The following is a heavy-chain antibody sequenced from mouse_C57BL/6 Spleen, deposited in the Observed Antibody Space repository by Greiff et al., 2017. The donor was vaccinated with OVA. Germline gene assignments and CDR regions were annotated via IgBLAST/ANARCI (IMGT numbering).Heavy chain of an antibody. V-gene: IGHV1-69*01. CDR3: TRWEKNLGYFDV. D-gene: IGHD4-1*01. Sequence: VKLQQPGAELVMPGASVKLSCKASGYTFTSYWMHWVKQRPGQGLEWIGEIDPSDSYTNYNQKFKGKSTLTVDKSSSTAYMQLSSLTSEDSAVYYCTRWEKNLGYFDVWGTGTTVTVSS. J-gene: IGHJ1*03. CDR2: IDPSDSYT. CDR1: GYTFTSYW.